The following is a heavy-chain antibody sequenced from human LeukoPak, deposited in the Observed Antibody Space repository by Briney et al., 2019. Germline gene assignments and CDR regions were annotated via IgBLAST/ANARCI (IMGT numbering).Heavy chain of an antibody. D-gene: IGHD1-26*01. CDR3: ARRHWGSYEHSWFDP. CDR2: IDPSDSYT. CDR1: GYSFTTYW. V-gene: IGHV5-10-1*01. Sequence: GESLRISCKGSGYSFTTYWISWVRQMPGKGLEWMGRIDPSDSYTNYSPSFQGHVTISADKSISTAYLQWSSLKASDTAMYYCARRHWGSYEHSWFDPWGQGTLVTVSS. J-gene: IGHJ5*02.